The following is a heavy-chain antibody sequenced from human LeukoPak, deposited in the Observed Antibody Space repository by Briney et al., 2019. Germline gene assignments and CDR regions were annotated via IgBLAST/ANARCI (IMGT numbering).Heavy chain of an antibody. CDR3: AKDRYSNYGNWFDP. Sequence: PGGSLRLSCAASGFTFSNYAMNWVRQAPGKGLEWVSGISGSGGSTYCADSVKGRFTISRDNSKNTLYLQMISLRADDTAVYYCAKDRYSNYGNWFDPWGQGTLVTVFS. CDR1: GFTFSNYA. V-gene: IGHV3-23*01. CDR2: ISGSGGST. D-gene: IGHD4-11*01. J-gene: IGHJ5*02.